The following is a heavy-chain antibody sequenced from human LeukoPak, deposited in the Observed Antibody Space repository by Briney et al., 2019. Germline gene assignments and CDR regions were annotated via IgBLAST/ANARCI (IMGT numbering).Heavy chain of an antibody. Sequence: ASVKVSCKVSGYTLTELSMHWVRQAPGKGLEWMGGLDPEDGETIYAQKFQGRVTMTEDTSTDTAYMELSSLRSEDTAVYYCATRDSSGYYYLGFDYWGQGTLVTVSS. J-gene: IGHJ4*02. CDR1: GYTLTELS. CDR2: LDPEDGET. D-gene: IGHD3-22*01. V-gene: IGHV1-24*01. CDR3: ATRDSSGYYYLGFDY.